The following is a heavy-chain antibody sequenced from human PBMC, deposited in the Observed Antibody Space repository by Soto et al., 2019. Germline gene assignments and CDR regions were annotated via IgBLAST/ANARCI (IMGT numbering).Heavy chain of an antibody. Sequence: PGESLKISCKGSGYSFTSYWISWVRQMPGKGLEWMGRIDPSDSYTNYSPSFQGHVTISADKSISTAYLQWSSLKASDTAMYYCASHTRYCSGGSCFDYWGQGTLVTVSS. D-gene: IGHD2-15*01. CDR3: ASHTRYCSGGSCFDY. V-gene: IGHV5-10-1*01. CDR2: IDPSDSYT. CDR1: GYSFTSYW. J-gene: IGHJ4*02.